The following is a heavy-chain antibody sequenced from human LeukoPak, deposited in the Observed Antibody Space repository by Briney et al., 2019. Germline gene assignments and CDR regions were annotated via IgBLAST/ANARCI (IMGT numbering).Heavy chain of an antibody. CDR1: GFTFNSYG. J-gene: IGHJ4*02. CDR3: ARVGSRIAAAGTVY. CDR2: ISSSSTIM. Sequence: GGSLRLSCTASGFTFNSYGMNWVRQAPGKGLEWVSYISSSSTIMYYADSVKGRFTISRDNAKNSLYLQMNGLRAEDTALYYCARVGSRIAAAGTVYWGQGTLVTVSS. V-gene: IGHV3-48*01. D-gene: IGHD6-13*01.